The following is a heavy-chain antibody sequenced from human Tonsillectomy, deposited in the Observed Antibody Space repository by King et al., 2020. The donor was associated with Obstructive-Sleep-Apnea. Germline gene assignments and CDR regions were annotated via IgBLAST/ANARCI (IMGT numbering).Heavy chain of an antibody. CDR2: ISSTSSYI. Sequence: QLVQSGGGLVKPGGSLRLSCAASGFTFSSYSMNWVRQAPGKGLEWVSSISSTSSYIYYADSVKGRFTISRDNAKKSLYLQVSSLSAEDTAVYYCAREFHIAAATDYYYYGLDVWGQGTTVTVSS. D-gene: IGHD6-13*01. CDR1: GFTFSSYS. CDR3: AREFHIAAATDYYYYGLDV. J-gene: IGHJ6*02. V-gene: IGHV3-21*01.